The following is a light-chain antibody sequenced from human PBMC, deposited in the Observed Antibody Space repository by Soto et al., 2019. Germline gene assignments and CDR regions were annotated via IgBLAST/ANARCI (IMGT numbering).Light chain of an antibody. CDR2: DAS. CDR1: QSVSSY. CDR3: QQRSNWPPEVT. J-gene: IGKJ4*01. Sequence: EIVLTQSPATLSLSPGERATLSCRASQSVSSYLAWYQQKPGQAPRLLIYDASNRATGIPARFSGSGSGTDFTLTISSLAPEDFAVYYCQQRSNWPPEVTFSGGTKVEIK. V-gene: IGKV3-11*01.